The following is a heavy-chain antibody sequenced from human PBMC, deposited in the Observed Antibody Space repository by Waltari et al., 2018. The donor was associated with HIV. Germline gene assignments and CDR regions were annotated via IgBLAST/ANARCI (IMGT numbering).Heavy chain of an antibody. Sequence: EVQLVESGGDLLKPGGCLRLSCAASGFTLNSGWMSGVRQAPGKGRGWVGRIKTKGDGGATDYAAAIKGRFTISRDDSKNTVYLQMNSLKIEDTAVYYCTSEEDYGSGSHFDYWGQGTLVTVSS. V-gene: IGHV3-15*01. CDR3: TSEEDYGSGSHFDY. D-gene: IGHD3-10*01. CDR1: GFTLNSGW. CDR2: IKTKGDGGAT. J-gene: IGHJ4*02.